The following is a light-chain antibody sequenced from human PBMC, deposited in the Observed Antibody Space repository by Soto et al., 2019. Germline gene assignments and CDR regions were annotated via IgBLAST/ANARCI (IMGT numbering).Light chain of an antibody. CDR3: QKYGSSPPT. CDR2: GAS. J-gene: IGKJ4*01. CDR1: QSVSSSY. Sequence: EIVLTQSPGTLSLSPGERATLSCRASQSVSSSYLAWYQQKPGQAPRLLIYGASSRATGIPDRFSGSGSGTDFTLTISRLEPEDFAAYYCQKYGSSPPTFGRRTKV. V-gene: IGKV3-20*01.